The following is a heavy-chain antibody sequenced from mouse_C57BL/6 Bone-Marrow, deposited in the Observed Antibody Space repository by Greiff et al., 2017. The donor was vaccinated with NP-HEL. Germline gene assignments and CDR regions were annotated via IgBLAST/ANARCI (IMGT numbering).Heavy chain of an antibody. V-gene: IGHV3-1*02. J-gene: IGHJ2*01. Sequence: VQLQQSGPDLVKPSQSLSLTCTVTGYSITSGYSWPWIRQFPGNKLEWMGYIHYSGSTNYNPSLKSRISITRDTSKNQFFRQLNSVTTEDTATYYCARWYVTLYYFDYWGQGTTLTVSS. D-gene: IGHD1-1*02. CDR3: ARWYVTLYYFDY. CDR1: GYSITSGYS. CDR2: IHYSGST.